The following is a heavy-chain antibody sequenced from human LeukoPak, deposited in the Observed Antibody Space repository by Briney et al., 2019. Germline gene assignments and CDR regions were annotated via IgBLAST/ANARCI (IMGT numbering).Heavy chain of an antibody. Sequence: ETLSLTCTVSGGSISSYYWSWVRQAPGKGLEWVSVISGSGGSTYYADSVKGRFTISRDNSKNTLYLQMNSLRAEDTAVYYCAISIVAAGSYYYYGMDVWGQGTTVTVSS. J-gene: IGHJ6*02. V-gene: IGHV3-23*01. D-gene: IGHD6-13*01. CDR2: ISGSGGST. CDR3: AISIVAAGSYYYYGMDV. CDR1: GGSISSYY.